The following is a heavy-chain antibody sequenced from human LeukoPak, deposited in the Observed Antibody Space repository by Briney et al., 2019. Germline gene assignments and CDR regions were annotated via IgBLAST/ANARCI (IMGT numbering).Heavy chain of an antibody. CDR3: ARGLNDSWTGENY. V-gene: IGHV4-39*07. Sequence: KSSETLSLTCTVSGGSISSGSYYWSWIRQPPGKGLEWIGEINHSGSTNYNPSLKSRVTISLDTSKSQFSLKVRYVTAADTAVYYCARGLNDSWTGENYWGQGTLVTVSS. D-gene: IGHD3-3*01. CDR2: INHSGST. CDR1: GGSISSGSYY. J-gene: IGHJ4*02.